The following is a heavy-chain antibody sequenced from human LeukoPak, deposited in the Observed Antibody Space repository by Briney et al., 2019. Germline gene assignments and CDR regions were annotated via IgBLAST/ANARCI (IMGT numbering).Heavy chain of an antibody. V-gene: IGHV4-59*01. CDR1: GGSISSYY. CDR3: ARDGRDAAYYYYMDV. Sequence: SETLSLTCTVSGGSISSYYWSWIRQTPGKGLEWIGYIYYSGSTNYNPSLKSRVTISVDTSRNQFSLKLSSVTAADTAVYYCARDGRDAAYYYYMDVWGKGTTVTVSS. D-gene: IGHD2-15*01. CDR2: IYYSGST. J-gene: IGHJ6*03.